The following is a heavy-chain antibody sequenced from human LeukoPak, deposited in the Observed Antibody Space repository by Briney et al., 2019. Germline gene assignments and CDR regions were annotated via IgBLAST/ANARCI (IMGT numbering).Heavy chain of an antibody. V-gene: IGHV3-23*01. CDR2: ISASGSAT. CDR1: GFIFSNYG. J-gene: IGHJ4*02. D-gene: IGHD2-15*01. Sequence: PGGSLRLSCAASGFIFSNYGMNWVRQAPGKGLEWVAAISASGSATSYADSVRGRFTISRDNSKNTLYLQMNSLRAEDTAVYYCAREAIYSDSSFDYWGQGTLVTVSS. CDR3: AREAIYSDSSFDY.